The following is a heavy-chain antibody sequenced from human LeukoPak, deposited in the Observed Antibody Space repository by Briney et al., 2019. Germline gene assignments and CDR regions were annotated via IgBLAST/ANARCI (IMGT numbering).Heavy chain of an antibody. CDR1: GGSISSSNW. D-gene: IGHD2-21*02. CDR2: IYHSGST. J-gene: IGHJ4*02. CDR3: ARTYCGGDCYLYYFDY. Sequence: SETLSLTCAVSGGSISSSNWWSWVRQPPGKGLEWIGEIYHSGSTNYNPSLKSRVTISVDKSKNQFSLKLSSVTAADTAVYYCARTYCGGDCYLYYFDYWGQGTLVTVSS. V-gene: IGHV4-4*02.